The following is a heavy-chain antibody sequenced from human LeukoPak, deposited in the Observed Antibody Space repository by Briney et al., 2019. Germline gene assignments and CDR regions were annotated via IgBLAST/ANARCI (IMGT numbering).Heavy chain of an antibody. Sequence: GSSVKVSCKASGGTFSSYAISWVRQAPGQGLEWMGGIIPIFGTANYAQKFQGRVTITADESTSTAYMELSSLRSGDTAVYYCARGLRYYYDSSGDRAADYWGQGTLVTVTS. CDR2: IIPIFGTA. J-gene: IGHJ4*02. CDR1: GGTFSSYA. D-gene: IGHD3-22*01. CDR3: ARGLRYYYDSSGDRAADY. V-gene: IGHV1-69*01.